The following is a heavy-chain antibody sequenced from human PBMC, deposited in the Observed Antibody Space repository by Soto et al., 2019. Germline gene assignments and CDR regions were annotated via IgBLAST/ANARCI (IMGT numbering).Heavy chain of an antibody. CDR1: GGTFSSYA. V-gene: IGHV1-69*13. CDR3: ARGDILTGYQLFDY. CDR2: IIPIFGTA. J-gene: IGHJ4*02. D-gene: IGHD3-9*01. Sequence: ASVKVSCKASGGTFSSYAISWVRQAPGQGLEWMGGIIPIFGTANYAQKFQGRVTITADESTSTAYMELSSLRSEDTAVYYCARGDILTGYQLFDYWGQGTLVTVSS.